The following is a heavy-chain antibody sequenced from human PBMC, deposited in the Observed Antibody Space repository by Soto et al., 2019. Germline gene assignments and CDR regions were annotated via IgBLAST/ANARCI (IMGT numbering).Heavy chain of an antibody. CDR2: ISGSGGST. V-gene: IGHV3-23*01. CDR3: AKDLSALGGWPNYYYYYGMDV. CDR1: GFTFSSYA. Sequence: EVQLLESGGGLVQPGGSLRLSCAASGFTFSSYAMSWVRQAPGKGLEWVSAISGSGGSTYYADSVKGRFTISRDNSKNTLYLQMNSLRAEDTAVYYCAKDLSALGGWPNYYYYYGMDVWGQGTTVTVSS. J-gene: IGHJ6*02. D-gene: IGHD6-19*01.